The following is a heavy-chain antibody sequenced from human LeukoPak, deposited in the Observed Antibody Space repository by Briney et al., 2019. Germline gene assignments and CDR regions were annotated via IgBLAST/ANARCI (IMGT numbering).Heavy chain of an antibody. CDR3: TRDRSRAEDD. CDR1: GVTFSSYW. V-gene: IGHV3-7*01. CDR2: IKPDGSEK. D-gene: IGHD1-14*01. J-gene: IGHJ4*02. Sequence: GWPLRLSCAASGVTFSSYWMTWVRQAPGKGREWVANIKPDGSEKKYVDSVKGRFTISRDNANNLLYLQMNSLRGEDTAVYYCTRDRSRAEDDWGQGTLITVSS.